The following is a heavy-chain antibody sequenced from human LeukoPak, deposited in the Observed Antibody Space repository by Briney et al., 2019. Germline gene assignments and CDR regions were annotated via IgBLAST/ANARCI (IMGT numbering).Heavy chain of an antibody. V-gene: IGHV3-30*04. D-gene: IGHD3-22*01. Sequence: GGSLRLSCAASGFTFSSYAMHWVRQAPGKGLEWVAVISYDGSNKYYADSVKGRFTISRDNSKNTLYLQMNGLRAEDTAVYYCARDGYYYDSSGYPYYFDYWGQGTLVTVSS. J-gene: IGHJ4*02. CDR1: GFTFSSYA. CDR2: ISYDGSNK. CDR3: ARDGYYYDSSGYPYYFDY.